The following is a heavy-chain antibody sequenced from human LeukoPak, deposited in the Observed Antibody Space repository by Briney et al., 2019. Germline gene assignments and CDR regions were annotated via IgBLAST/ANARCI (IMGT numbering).Heavy chain of an antibody. CDR2: IYYSGST. D-gene: IGHD3-10*01. V-gene: IGHV4-30-4*01. Sequence: PSQTLSLTCTVPGGSTSSGDYYWSWIRQPPGKGLEWIGYIYYSGSTYYNPSLKSRVTISLDTSKNQFSLRLTSVTAADTAVYYCARAIASSGSRLFDYWGQGTLVTVSS. J-gene: IGHJ4*02. CDR1: GGSTSSGDYY. CDR3: ARAIASSGSRLFDY.